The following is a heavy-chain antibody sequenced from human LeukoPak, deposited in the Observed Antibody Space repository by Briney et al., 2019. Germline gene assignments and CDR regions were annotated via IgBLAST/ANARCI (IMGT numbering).Heavy chain of an antibody. CDR3: ARDILWFGELFSGVDY. J-gene: IGHJ4*02. Sequence: PGGSLRLSCAASGFTFSSYSMNWVRQAPGKGLEWVSSISSSSSYIYYADSVKGRFTISRDNAKNSLYLQMNSLRAEDTAVYYCARDILWFGELFSGVDYWGQGTLVTVSS. V-gene: IGHV3-21*01. D-gene: IGHD3-10*01. CDR1: GFTFSSYS. CDR2: ISSSSSYI.